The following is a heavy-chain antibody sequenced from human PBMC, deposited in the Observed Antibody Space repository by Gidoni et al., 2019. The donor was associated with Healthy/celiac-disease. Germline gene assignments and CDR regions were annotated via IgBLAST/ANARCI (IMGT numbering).Heavy chain of an antibody. CDR2: INPSGST. CDR3: AREHIYVYYY. V-gene: IGHV4-34*01. J-gene: IGHJ4*02. Sequence: QVQLQQWGAGLLKPSETLSLTCAVYGGSFSGYYWSWIRQPPGKGLEWIGEINPSGSTNYNPSLHGRVTISVDTSKIQFSLKLSSVTAADTAVYYCAREHIYVYYYCGQGTLVTVSS. CDR1: GGSFSGYY. D-gene: IGHD5-18*01.